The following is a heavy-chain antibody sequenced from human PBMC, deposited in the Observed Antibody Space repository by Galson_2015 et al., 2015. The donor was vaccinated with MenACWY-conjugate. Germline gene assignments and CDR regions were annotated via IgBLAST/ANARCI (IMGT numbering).Heavy chain of an antibody. CDR2: ISPGDSNT. Sequence: SGAEVTKPGESLKISCKGSGYSFSTYWIAWVRQLPGKGLEWMGLISPGDSNTRYSPAFHGQVTISADKSISTAYLQLHSLQASDTAMYYCARHPPGGRGMDVWGQGTTVTVSS. D-gene: IGHD1-26*01. J-gene: IGHJ6*02. CDR1: GYSFSTYW. CDR3: ARHPPGGRGMDV. V-gene: IGHV5-51*01.